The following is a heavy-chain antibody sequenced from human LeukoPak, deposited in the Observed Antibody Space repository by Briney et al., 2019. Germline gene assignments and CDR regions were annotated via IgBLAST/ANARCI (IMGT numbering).Heavy chain of an antibody. V-gene: IGHV1-69*04. CDR1: GGTFSSYA. Sequence: AVKVSCKASGGTFSSYAISWVRQAPGQGLEWMGRIIPILGIANYAQKFQGRVTITADKSTSTAYMEPSSLRSEDTAVYYCARGSGSGWYIVDYWGQGTLVTVSS. D-gene: IGHD6-19*01. CDR3: ARGSGSGWYIVDY. J-gene: IGHJ4*02. CDR2: IIPILGIA.